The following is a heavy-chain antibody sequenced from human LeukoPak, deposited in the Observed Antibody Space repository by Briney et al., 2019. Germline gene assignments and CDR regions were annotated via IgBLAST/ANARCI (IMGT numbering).Heavy chain of an antibody. Sequence: PSEILSLTCAVYGGSFSGYYWSWIRQPPGKGLEWIGEINHSGSTNYNPSLKSRVTISVDTSKNQFSLKLSSVTAADTAVYYCARGKDLVVPAALENYYYYYGMDVWGQGTTVTVSS. CDR2: INHSGST. V-gene: IGHV4-34*01. J-gene: IGHJ6*02. CDR1: GGSFSGYY. D-gene: IGHD2-2*01. CDR3: ARGKDLVVPAALENYYYYYGMDV.